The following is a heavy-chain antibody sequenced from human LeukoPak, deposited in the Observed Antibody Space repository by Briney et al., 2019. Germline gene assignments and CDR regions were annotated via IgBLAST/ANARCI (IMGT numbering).Heavy chain of an antibody. V-gene: IGHV4-4*07. D-gene: IGHD3-16*01. CDR3: AREGRSATDGY. J-gene: IGHJ4*02. Sequence: SETLSLTCTISGGSISTYYWTWIRQPAGKGLEWIGRISSSGGTDYNPSLQSRVTMSVDSSKNQFSLKLSSMTAADTAVYYCAREGRSATDGYWGQGTLVTVSS. CDR1: GGSISTYY. CDR2: ISSSGGT.